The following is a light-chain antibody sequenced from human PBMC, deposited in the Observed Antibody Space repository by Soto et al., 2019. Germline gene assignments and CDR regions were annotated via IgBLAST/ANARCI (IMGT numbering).Light chain of an antibody. Sequence: QSVLTQPASVSGSPGQSITISCTGSSSDIGAYDSVSWYQQHPGKAPRLVIYEVSDRPSGVSNRFSGSKSGNTASLTISGLQAEDEADYYCISYTGSSTSYVFGTGTKVTVL. CDR1: SSDIGAYDS. CDR2: EVS. V-gene: IGLV2-14*01. J-gene: IGLJ1*01. CDR3: ISYTGSSTSYV.